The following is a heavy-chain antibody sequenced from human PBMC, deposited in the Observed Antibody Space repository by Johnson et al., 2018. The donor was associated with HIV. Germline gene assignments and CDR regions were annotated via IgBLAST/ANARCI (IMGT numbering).Heavy chain of an antibody. CDR2: ISGGGGSI. Sequence: VQLVESGGGLVKPGGSLRLSCAASGFPFSSFAMSWVRQAPGKGLEWVSSISGGGGSIYYADSVKGRFTISRDNSKNTLFLQMNSLSAEDTALYFCARVTGPFDIWGQGTMVTVSS. CDR3: ARVTGPFDI. CDR1: GFPFSSFA. V-gene: IGHV3-23*04. D-gene: IGHD4-11*01. J-gene: IGHJ3*02.